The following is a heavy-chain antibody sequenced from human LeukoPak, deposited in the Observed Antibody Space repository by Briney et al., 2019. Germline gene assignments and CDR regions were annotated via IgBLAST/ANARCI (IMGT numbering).Heavy chain of an antibody. J-gene: IGHJ4*02. CDR1: GFTFSNYA. D-gene: IGHD2-2*01. Sequence: GGSLRLSCSASGFTFSNYAMSWVRQTPAKGLEWVSAISSSAVSTYYADSVKGRFTISRDNSKNILYLQMNSLRAEDTAVYYCARGCSTTSCFDYWGQGTLVAVSS. CDR2: ISSSAVST. V-gene: IGHV3-23*01. CDR3: ARGCSTTSCFDY.